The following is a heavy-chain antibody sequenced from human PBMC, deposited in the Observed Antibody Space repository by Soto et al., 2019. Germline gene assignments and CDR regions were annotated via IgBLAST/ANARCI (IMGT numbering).Heavy chain of an antibody. J-gene: IGHJ4*02. D-gene: IGHD2-21*02. V-gene: IGHV4-59*01. CDR2: IYYSGST. Sequence: SETLSLTCTVSGGSISSYYLSWIRQPPGKGLEWIGYIYYSGSTNYNPSLKSRVTISVDTSKNQFSLKLSSVTAADTAVYYCASGYAYCGGDCYSYWGQGTLVTSPQ. CDR3: ASGYAYCGGDCYSY. CDR1: GGSISSYY.